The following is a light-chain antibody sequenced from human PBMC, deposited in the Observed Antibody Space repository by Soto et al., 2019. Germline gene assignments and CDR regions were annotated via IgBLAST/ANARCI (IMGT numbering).Light chain of an antibody. Sequence: EIVLTQSPGTLSLSPGERATLSCRASQSISSTYLTWYHQRPGQAPRLLIYDASRRATGIPDRFSGSGSGTDFTLTISSLEPEDFAVYFCQQYGGSTLYSFGPGTK. J-gene: IGKJ2*01. CDR2: DAS. CDR3: QQYGGSTLYS. CDR1: QSISSTY. V-gene: IGKV3-20*01.